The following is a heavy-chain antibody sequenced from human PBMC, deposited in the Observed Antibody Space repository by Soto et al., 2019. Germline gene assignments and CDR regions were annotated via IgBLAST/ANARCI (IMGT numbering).Heavy chain of an antibody. Sequence: QVQLVQSGAEVKKPGSSVKVSCKASGGTFSNDIITWVRQAPGQGLEWMGRLIPLLDITNYEQKFQGRVTITADKSTSTAYMELNSLRSEDTAVYYCVRESPSGSTYSGYDGIDYWGQGTLVTVSS. CDR2: LIPLLDIT. D-gene: IGHD5-12*01. J-gene: IGHJ4*02. CDR3: VRESPSGSTYSGYDGIDY. CDR1: GGTFSNDI. V-gene: IGHV1-69*08.